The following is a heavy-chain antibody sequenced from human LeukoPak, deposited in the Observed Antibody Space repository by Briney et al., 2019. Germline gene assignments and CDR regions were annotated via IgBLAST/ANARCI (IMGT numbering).Heavy chain of an antibody. J-gene: IGHJ6*03. CDR1: GGSFIDNN. D-gene: IGHD3-22*01. V-gene: IGHV4-34*01. Sequence: SETLSLTCAVYGGSFIDNNWSWVRQPPGKGLEWIGEINHSGSTSYDPSLKSRVTISVDTSKNQFSLKLSSVTAADTAVYYCARVAYDDSSGYYYYYYYMDVWGKGTTVTVSS. CDR2: INHSGST. CDR3: ARVAYDDSSGYYYYYYYMDV.